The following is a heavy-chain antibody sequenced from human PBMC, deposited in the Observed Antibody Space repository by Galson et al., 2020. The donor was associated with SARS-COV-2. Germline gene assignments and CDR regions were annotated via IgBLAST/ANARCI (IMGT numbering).Heavy chain of an antibody. CDR3: ARGRIPGGIYP. Sequence: ASETLSLTCTVSGGSISTYYWTFIRQSPGKGLEYIGFIYSSGTTNYNPSLKSRLTISLDTSKNQLYLNLRSVSAADTAVYYCARGRIPGGIYPWGQGTLVTVSS. CDR1: GGSISTYY. J-gene: IGHJ5*02. CDR2: IYSSGTT. V-gene: IGHV4-59*01. D-gene: IGHD2-21*01.